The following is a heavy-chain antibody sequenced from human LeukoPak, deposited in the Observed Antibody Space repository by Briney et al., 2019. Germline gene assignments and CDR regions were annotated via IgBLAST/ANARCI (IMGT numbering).Heavy chain of an antibody. J-gene: IGHJ5*02. CDR1: GFTFSSYG. V-gene: IGHV3-33*01. D-gene: IGHD2-2*01. CDR3: ARDGQRRGYCSSTSCYVEGNWFDP. CDR2: IWYDGSNK. Sequence: GSLRLSCAASGFTFSSYGMHWVRQAPGKGLEWVAVIWYDGSNKYYADSVKGRFTISRDNSKNTLYLQMNSLRAEDTAVYYCARDGQRRGYCSSTSCYVEGNWFDPWGQGTLVTVSS.